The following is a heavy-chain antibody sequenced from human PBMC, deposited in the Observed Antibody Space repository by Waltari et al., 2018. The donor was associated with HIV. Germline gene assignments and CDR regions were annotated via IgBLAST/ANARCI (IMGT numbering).Heavy chain of an antibody. CDR3: ARDLAYSSTWPSY. J-gene: IGHJ4*02. Sequence: QVRLVAVGGGVVLPGRSWRPSCEASASCFVGFDVHWVRQTPDKGLGWVAGISFGGAKKNYIDSVKGRFTVSRDNSKNTMYLQMNNLRPDDTAVYYCARDLAYSSTWPSYWGQGTLVTVSS. D-gene: IGHD6-13*01. V-gene: IGHV3-30*03. CDR2: ISFGGAKK. CDR1: ASCFVGFD.